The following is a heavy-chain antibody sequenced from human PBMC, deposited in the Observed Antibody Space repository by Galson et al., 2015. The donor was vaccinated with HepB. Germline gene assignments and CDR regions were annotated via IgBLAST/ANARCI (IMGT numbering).Heavy chain of an antibody. Sequence: LRLSCAASGFTFSSNNMHWVRPAPGKGLEWVAVIWLDGSNRYHADSVKGRFTISRDNSKNTLFLQMSSLRVEDTAVYYCARDKDDAMDVWGQGTTVTVSS. V-gene: IGHV3-33*08. CDR2: IWLDGSNR. D-gene: IGHD2-15*01. CDR1: GFTFSSNN. CDR3: ARDKDDAMDV. J-gene: IGHJ6*02.